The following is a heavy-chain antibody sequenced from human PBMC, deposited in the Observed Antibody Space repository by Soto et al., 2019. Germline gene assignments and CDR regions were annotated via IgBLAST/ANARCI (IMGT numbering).Heavy chain of an antibody. V-gene: IGHV3-23*01. Sequence: EVQLLESGGGLVQPGGSLRLSCAASGFTFSSYAMSWVRQAPGKGLEWVSAISGSGGSTYYADSVKGRFTISRDNSKNPLYLQMNSLRAEDTAVYYCAKNICSSTSCYAYYYYYYMDVWGKGTTVTVSS. CDR3: AKNICSSTSCYAYYYYYYMDV. D-gene: IGHD2-2*01. J-gene: IGHJ6*03. CDR2: ISGSGGST. CDR1: GFTFSSYA.